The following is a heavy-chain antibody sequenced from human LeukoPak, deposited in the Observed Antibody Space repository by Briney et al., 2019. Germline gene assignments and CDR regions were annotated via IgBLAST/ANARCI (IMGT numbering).Heavy chain of an antibody. J-gene: IGHJ5*02. Sequence: GESLRLSCAASGFSVSTNFMMNWVRQAPGKGLEWVSVIYSGGSTYYADSVKGRFSISRDNSKNTLYLQMNGLRAEDTAVYYCARGVTDYADHNWLDPWGQGTLVTVSS. CDR3: ARGVTDYADHNWLDP. V-gene: IGHV3-53*01. CDR1: GFSVSTNF. D-gene: IGHD4-17*01. CDR2: IYSGGST.